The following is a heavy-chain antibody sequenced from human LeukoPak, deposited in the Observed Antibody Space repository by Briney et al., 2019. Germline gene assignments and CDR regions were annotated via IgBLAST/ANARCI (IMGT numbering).Heavy chain of an antibody. CDR2: IRDSGEA. Sequence: GGSLRLSCAVSGFRVSDYYMSWVRQAPGKGLEWVGLIRDSGEAFYADFARGRFATSRDESENTLYLQMNSLRVEDTAVYFCARDRTANQDWVEFDPWGQGTPVIVSS. V-gene: IGHV3-66*03. D-gene: IGHD3/OR15-3a*01. J-gene: IGHJ5*02. CDR1: GFRVSDYY. CDR3: ARDRTANQDWVEFDP.